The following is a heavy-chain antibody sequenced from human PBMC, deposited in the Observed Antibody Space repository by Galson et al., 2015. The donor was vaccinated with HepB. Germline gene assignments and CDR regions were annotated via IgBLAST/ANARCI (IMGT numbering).Heavy chain of an antibody. CDR1: GFTFTTYA. CDR3: ARDYHDSSGFYGVAADF. D-gene: IGHD2-8*01. Sequence: SLRLSCAASGFTFTTYAMHWVRQTPGKGLEWVAFIYYDGTNKEYADSVKGRFIISRDNSKNTVYLQMNDLRAEDTALYYCARDYHDSSGFYGVAADFWGRGTLVTVSS. CDR2: IYYDGTNK. V-gene: IGHV3-33*01. J-gene: IGHJ4*02.